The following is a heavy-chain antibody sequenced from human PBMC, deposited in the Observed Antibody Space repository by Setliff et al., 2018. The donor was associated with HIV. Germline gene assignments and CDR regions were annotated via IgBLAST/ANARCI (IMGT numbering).Heavy chain of an antibody. CDR3: AKHLSPGSGWYSKARGMDV. CDR1: GYMFIAYG. V-gene: IGHV1-18*01. Sequence: ASVKVSCKTSGYMFIAYGMSWVRRAPGQGLEWMGWIGPYNGRTEYAQEFQGRVSLTIDTSASTAYMELRSLRSDDTAVYYCAKHLSPGSGWYSKARGMDVWGQGTTVTVSS. CDR2: IGPYNGRT. J-gene: IGHJ6*02. D-gene: IGHD6-19*01.